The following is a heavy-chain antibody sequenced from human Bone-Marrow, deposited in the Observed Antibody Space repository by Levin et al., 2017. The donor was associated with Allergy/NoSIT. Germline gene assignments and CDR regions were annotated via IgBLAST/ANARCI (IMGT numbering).Heavy chain of an antibody. Sequence: SQTLSLTCTVSDGSISDYYWSWIRQPPGKGLEWLGDYSGSTNYNPSLKSRVTISLDTSKSQFSLELTSVTAADTAVYYCARIGEGFWSDSFYYMDVWGKGTTVTVAS. CDR1: DGSISDYY. CDR2: YSGST. D-gene: IGHD3-3*01. V-gene: IGHV4-59*01. CDR3: ARIGEGFWSDSFYYMDV. J-gene: IGHJ6*03.